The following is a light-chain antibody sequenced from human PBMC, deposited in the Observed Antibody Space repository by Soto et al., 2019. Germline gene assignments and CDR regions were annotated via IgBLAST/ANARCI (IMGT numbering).Light chain of an antibody. CDR1: SSDVGGYNY. Sequence: ALTQPPSASGSPGQSVTISCTGTSSDVGGYNYVSWYQHHPGKAPKLMIYDVSKRPSGVPDRFSGSKSGNTASLTVSGLQAEDEADYYCSSYAGSNNYVFGTGTKVTVL. CDR3: SSYAGSNNYV. J-gene: IGLJ1*01. V-gene: IGLV2-8*01. CDR2: DVS.